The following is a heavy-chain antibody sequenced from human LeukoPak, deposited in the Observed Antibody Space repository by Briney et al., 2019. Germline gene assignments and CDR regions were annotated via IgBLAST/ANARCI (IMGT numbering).Heavy chain of an antibody. CDR2: INPNSGGT. D-gene: IGHD3-10*01. CDR3: RVWFGELLFYYMDV. V-gene: IGHV1-2*02. J-gene: IGHJ6*03. Sequence: ASVKVSCKASGYTFTSYDINWVRQATGQGLEWMGWINPNSGGTNYAQKFQGRVTMTRDTSISTAYMELSRLRSDDTAVYYCRVWFGELLFYYMDVWGKGTTVTVSS. CDR1: GYTFTSYD.